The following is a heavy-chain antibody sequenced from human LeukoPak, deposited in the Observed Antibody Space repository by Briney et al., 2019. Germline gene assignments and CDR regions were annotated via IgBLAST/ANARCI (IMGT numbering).Heavy chain of an antibody. D-gene: IGHD5-18*01. J-gene: IGHJ6*02. Sequence: QAGGSLRLSCTASGFTFGDHAMSWVRQAPGKGLEWLGFIRSKAYGGTTEYAASAKGRSTISRDDSKSIAYLQMNSLTTEDTAVYYCSRGPTQQWLYFGTDVWGQGTTVIVSS. CDR2: IRSKAYGGTT. V-gene: IGHV3-49*04. CDR1: GFTFGDHA. CDR3: SRGPTQQWLYFGTDV.